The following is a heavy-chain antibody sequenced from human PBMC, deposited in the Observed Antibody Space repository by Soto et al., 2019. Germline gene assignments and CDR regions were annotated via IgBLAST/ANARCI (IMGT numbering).Heavy chain of an antibody. J-gene: IGHJ4*02. V-gene: IGHV3-30*18. CDR2: ISYDGSNK. CDR3: ANSPSEYDSSGYDLDY. Sequence: GGSLRLSCAACGFTFSSYGMHWVRQAPGKGLEWVAVISYDGSNKYYADSVKGRFTISRDNSKNTLYLQMNSLRAEDTAVYYCANSPSEYDSSGYDLDYWGQGTLVTVSS. CDR1: GFTFSSYG. D-gene: IGHD3-22*01.